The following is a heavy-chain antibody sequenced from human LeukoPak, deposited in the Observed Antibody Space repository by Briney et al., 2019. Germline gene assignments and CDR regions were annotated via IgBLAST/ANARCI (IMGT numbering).Heavy chain of an antibody. J-gene: IGHJ4*02. CDR3: ARADYYGSGSYYTIADY. Sequence: SETLSLTCTVSGGSINSYYWSWIRQPPGKGLEWIGYIYYSGSTNYNPSLKSRVTISVDTSKNQFSLKLSSVTAADTAVYYCARADYYGSGSYYTIADYWGQGTLVTVSS. CDR2: IYYSGST. CDR1: GGSINSYY. D-gene: IGHD3-10*01. V-gene: IGHV4-59*08.